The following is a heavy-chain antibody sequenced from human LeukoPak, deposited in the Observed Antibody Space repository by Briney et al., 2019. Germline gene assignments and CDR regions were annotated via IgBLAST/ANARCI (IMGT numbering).Heavy chain of an antibody. CDR3: ARDHTKAVAGRGNYFDY. D-gene: IGHD6-19*01. Sequence: GGSLRLSCAASGFTVSKNYMSWVRQAPGKGLEWVSVIYSGGSTYYADSVKGRFTISRDNSKNTLYLQMNSLRAEDTAVYYCARDHTKAVAGRGNYFDYWGQGTLVTVSS. J-gene: IGHJ4*02. CDR1: GFTVSKNY. V-gene: IGHV3-53*01. CDR2: IYSGGST.